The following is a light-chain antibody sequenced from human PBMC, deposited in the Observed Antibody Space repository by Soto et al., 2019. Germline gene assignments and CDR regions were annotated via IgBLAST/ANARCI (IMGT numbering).Light chain of an antibody. CDR1: QSVLYSSNNKNY. V-gene: IGKV4-1*01. CDR3: HQYYGAPYT. J-gene: IGKJ2*01. Sequence: DIAVTQSPDSLTVSLGERATINCKSSQSVLYSSNNKNYLAWYQQKPGQPPKLLIYWASTRESGVPERFSGSGSGTDFTLTISSLQAEDVAVYYCHQYYGAPYTFGQGTKLEIE. CDR2: WAS.